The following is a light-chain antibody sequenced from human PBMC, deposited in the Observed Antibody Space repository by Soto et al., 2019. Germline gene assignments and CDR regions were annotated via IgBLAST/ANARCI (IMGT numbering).Light chain of an antibody. J-gene: IGKJ1*01. CDR1: QSISIW. CDR2: DAS. V-gene: IGKV1-5*01. CDR3: QQSYSTTWT. Sequence: DIQMTQSPSTLSASVGDRVTITCRASQSISIWLAWYQQKPGKAPNLLIYDASSLESGVPARFSGSGSGTDFTLTISSLQPEDFATYYCQQSYSTTWTFGQGTKVDIK.